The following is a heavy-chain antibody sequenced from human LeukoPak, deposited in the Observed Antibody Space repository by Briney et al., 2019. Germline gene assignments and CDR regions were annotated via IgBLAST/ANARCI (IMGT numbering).Heavy chain of an antibody. J-gene: IGHJ1*01. V-gene: IGHV4-30-4*01. Sequence: SETLSLTCTVSGGSISSGDYYWSWIRQPPGKGLEWIGYIYYSGSTYYDPSLKSRVTISVDTSENQFSLRLSSVTAADTAVYYCARTSRTGEPEYFQHWGQGTLVTVSS. D-gene: IGHD2-8*02. CDR1: GGSISSGDYY. CDR3: ARTSRTGEPEYFQH. CDR2: IYYSGST.